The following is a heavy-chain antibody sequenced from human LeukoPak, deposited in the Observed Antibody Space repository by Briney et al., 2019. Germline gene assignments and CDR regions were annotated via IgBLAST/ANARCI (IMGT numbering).Heavy chain of an antibody. Sequence: GGSLRLSCAASGFIFSSYWMSWVRQAPGKGLEWVANIKQDGSEKYYVDSVKGRFTISRDNAKNSLYLQMNSLRAEDTAVYYCARDLSIAAPYYYYYYMDVWGKGTTVTVSS. J-gene: IGHJ6*03. D-gene: IGHD6-6*01. V-gene: IGHV3-7*01. CDR1: GFIFSSYW. CDR2: IKQDGSEK. CDR3: ARDLSIAAPYYYYYYMDV.